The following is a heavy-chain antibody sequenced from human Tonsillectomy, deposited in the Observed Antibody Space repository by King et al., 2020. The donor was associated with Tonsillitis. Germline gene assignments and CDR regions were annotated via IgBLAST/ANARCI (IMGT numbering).Heavy chain of an antibody. Sequence: VQLVETGGGVVQPGRSLRLSCAASGFTFSSYAIHWVRQAPGKGLEWVALISHDGNTAYYADSAKGRFTISRDNSQNTLYLQMNSLKPEDTAMYYCAREHSPYTYGFLGYFDYWGQGTLVSVSS. CDR1: GFTFSSYA. CDR3: AREHSPYTYGFLGYFDY. V-gene: IGHV3-30*04. CDR2: ISHDGNTA. D-gene: IGHD5-18*01. J-gene: IGHJ4*02.